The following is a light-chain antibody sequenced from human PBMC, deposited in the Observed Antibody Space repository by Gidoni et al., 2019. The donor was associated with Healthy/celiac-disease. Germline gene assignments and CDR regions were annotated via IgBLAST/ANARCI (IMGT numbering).Light chain of an antibody. J-gene: IGLJ3*02. Sequence: SVLTQPPSVSGAPGQRVTISCTGSSSNIGAGYDVHWYQQLPGTAPKPLNYGNSNRPSGVPARISSSKSGTSASLAITGLQAEDEADYYCQSYDSSLSGWVFGGGTKLTVL. CDR1: SSNIGAGYD. CDR3: QSYDSSLSGWV. CDR2: GNS. V-gene: IGLV1-40*01.